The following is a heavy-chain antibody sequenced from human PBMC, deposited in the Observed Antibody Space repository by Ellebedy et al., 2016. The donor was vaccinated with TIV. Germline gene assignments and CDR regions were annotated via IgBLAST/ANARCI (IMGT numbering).Heavy chain of an antibody. CDR2: IYYSGST. CDR1: GGSVSSGSYY. CDR3: ARIKRGYSYGYDY. J-gene: IGHJ4*02. V-gene: IGHV4-61*01. Sequence: MPSETLSLTCTVSGGSVSSGSYYWSWIRQPPGKGLEWIGYIYYSGSTNYNPSLKSRATISVDTSKNQFSLKLSSVTAADTAGYYCARIKRGYSYGYDYWGQGTLVTVSS. D-gene: IGHD5-18*01.